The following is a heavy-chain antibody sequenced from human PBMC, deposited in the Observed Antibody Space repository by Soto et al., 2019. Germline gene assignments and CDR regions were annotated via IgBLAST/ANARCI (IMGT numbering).Heavy chain of an antibody. J-gene: IGHJ4*02. CDR2: INPNSGGT. V-gene: IGHV1-2*04. CDR3: ARGRNVIAY. Sequence: ASVKVSCKASGYTFTGYYMHWVRQAPGQGLEWMGWINPNSGGTNYAQKFQGWVTMTRDTSISAAYMELSSLRSDDTAVYYCARGRNVIAYWGQGTLVTVSS. D-gene: IGHD1-1*01. CDR1: GYTFTGYY.